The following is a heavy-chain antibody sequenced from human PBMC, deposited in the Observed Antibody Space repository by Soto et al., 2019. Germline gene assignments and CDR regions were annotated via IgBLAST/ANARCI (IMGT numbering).Heavy chain of an antibody. CDR1: GLMFSGSA. CDR3: VSSRGRYERLFNY. D-gene: IGHD3-3*01. Sequence: EVQLVESGGGLVQPGGSLKLSCATSGLMFSGSAMHWVRQAAGKGLEWFGRIRSKPNGYATVYAASVTGRFTISRDDSKNTADLEMDSLKTEDTAVYYCVSSRGRYERLFNYWGQGALVTVAA. J-gene: IGHJ4*02. CDR2: IRSKPNGYAT. V-gene: IGHV3-73*02.